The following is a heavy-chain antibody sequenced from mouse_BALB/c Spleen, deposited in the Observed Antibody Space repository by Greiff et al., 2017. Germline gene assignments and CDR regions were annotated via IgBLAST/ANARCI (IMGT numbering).Heavy chain of an antibody. CDR2: ISSGGGST. CDR1: GFAFSSYD. CDR3: ARQDYYGSSYNAMDY. V-gene: IGHV5-12-1*01. D-gene: IGHD1-1*01. Sequence: EVNVVESGGGLVKPGGSLKLSCAASGFAFSSYDMSWVRQTPEKRLEWVAYISSGGGSTYYPDTVKGRFTISRDNAKNTLYLQMSSLKSEDTAMYYCARQDYYGSSYNAMDYWGQGTSVTVSS. J-gene: IGHJ4*01.